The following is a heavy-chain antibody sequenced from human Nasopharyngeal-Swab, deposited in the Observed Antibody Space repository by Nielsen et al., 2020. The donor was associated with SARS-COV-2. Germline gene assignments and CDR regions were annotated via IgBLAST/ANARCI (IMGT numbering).Heavy chain of an antibody. CDR3: TRLRYSSGLDY. Sequence: GESLKISCAASGFTFSGSAMHWVRQASGKGLEWVGRIRSKANSYATAYAASVKGRFTISRDDSKNTAYLQMNSLKTEDTAVYYCTRLRYSSGLDYWGQGTLVTVSP. CDR2: IRSKANSYAT. V-gene: IGHV3-73*01. J-gene: IGHJ4*02. CDR1: GFTFSGSA. D-gene: IGHD6-25*01.